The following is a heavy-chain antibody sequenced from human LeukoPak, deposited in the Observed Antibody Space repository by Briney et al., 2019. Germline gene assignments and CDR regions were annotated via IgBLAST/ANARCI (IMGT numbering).Heavy chain of an antibody. V-gene: IGHV4-30-2*01. CDR3: ARGRFLGMDV. D-gene: IGHD2-21*01. CDR1: GGSISSGGYS. CDR2: VYHSGST. Sequence: SETLSLTCAVSGGSISSGGYSWSWIRQPPGKGLEWIGYVYHSGSTYYNPSLKSRVTISVDRSKNQFSPKLSSVTAADTAVYYCARGRFLGMDVWGQGTTVTVSS. J-gene: IGHJ6*02.